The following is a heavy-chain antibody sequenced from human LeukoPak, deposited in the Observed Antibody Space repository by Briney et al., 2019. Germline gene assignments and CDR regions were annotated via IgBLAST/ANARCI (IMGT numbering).Heavy chain of an antibody. CDR3: STKFAY. Sequence: GGSLRLSCTASGFKFGDYVLNWFRQAPGKGLEWVGRIKSKADGGTTDYAAPVKGRFTISRDDSKNMLYLQMNSLRTEDTAVYYCSTKFAYWGQGTLVTVSS. CDR1: GFKFGDYV. J-gene: IGHJ4*02. V-gene: IGHV3-15*01. CDR2: IKSKADGGTT.